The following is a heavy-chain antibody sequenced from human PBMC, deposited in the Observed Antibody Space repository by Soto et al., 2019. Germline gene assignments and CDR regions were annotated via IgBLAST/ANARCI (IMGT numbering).Heavy chain of an antibody. CDR3: ARRHDAFDI. CDR1: GFTFSSYA. J-gene: IGHJ3*02. V-gene: IGHV3-30-3*01. Sequence: QVQLVESGGGVVQPGRSLRLSCAASGFTFSSYAMHWVRQAPGKGLEWVAVISYDGSDKYYADSVKGRFTISRDNSKNTLYLQVNSLRAEATAGYYCARRHDAFDIWGQGTMVTVSS. CDR2: ISYDGSDK.